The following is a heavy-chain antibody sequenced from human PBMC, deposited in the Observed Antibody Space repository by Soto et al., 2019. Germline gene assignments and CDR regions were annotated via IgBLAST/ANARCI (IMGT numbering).Heavy chain of an antibody. J-gene: IGHJ5*02. CDR1: GYTFTSYD. CDR3: ARLKQDYAVA. V-gene: IGHV1-8*01. Sequence: QVQLVQSGAEVKKPGASVKVSCKASGYTFTSYDINWVRLATGQGLEWMGWMNPNSGNTAYAQKFXGRVXMXGNTSISTAYMELSSLRSEDTAVYYCARLKQDYAVAWGQGTLVTVSS. CDR2: MNPNSGNT. D-gene: IGHD3-16*01.